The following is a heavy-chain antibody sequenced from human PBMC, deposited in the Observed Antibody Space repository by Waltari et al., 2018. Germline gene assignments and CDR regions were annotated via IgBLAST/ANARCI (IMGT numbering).Heavy chain of an antibody. CDR1: GFTFSSYW. Sequence: EVQLVESGGGLVQPGGSLRLSCAASGFTFSSYWMSWVRQPPGKGLEWVANIKQDGSEKYYVDSVKGRFTISRDNAKNSLYLQMNSLRAEDTAVYYCARELYYDFWSGHADYWGQGTLVTVSS. CDR2: IKQDGSEK. CDR3: ARELYYDFWSGHADY. J-gene: IGHJ4*02. V-gene: IGHV3-7*01. D-gene: IGHD3-3*01.